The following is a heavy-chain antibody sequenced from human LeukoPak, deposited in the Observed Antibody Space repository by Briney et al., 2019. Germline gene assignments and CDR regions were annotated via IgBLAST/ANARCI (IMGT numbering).Heavy chain of an antibody. J-gene: IGHJ4*02. D-gene: IGHD1-26*01. CDR3: ARDLPYSGSYLHY. CDR2: ISAYNGNT. CDR1: VYTFTSYG. V-gene: IGHV1-18*01. Sequence: ASVKVSCKASVYTFTSYGISWVRQAPGQGLEWMGWISAYNGNTHYAQKLQGRVTMTTDTSPSTDYMELRSLRSDDTPVYYCARDLPYSGSYLHYWGQGTLVTVSS.